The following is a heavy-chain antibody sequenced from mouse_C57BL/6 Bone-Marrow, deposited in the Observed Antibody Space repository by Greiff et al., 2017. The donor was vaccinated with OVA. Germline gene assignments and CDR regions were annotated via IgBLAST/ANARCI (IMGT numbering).Heavy chain of an antibody. CDR2: ISSGGDYI. J-gene: IGHJ3*01. Sequence: EVKLMESGEGLVKPGGSLKLSCAASGFTFSSYAMSWVRQTPEKRLEWVAYISSGGDYIYYADTVKGRFTISRDNARNTLYLQMSSLKSEDTAMYYCARVYYGSFAYWGQGTLVTVSA. V-gene: IGHV5S21*01. CDR3: ARVYYGSFAY. D-gene: IGHD1-1*01. CDR1: GFTFSSYA.